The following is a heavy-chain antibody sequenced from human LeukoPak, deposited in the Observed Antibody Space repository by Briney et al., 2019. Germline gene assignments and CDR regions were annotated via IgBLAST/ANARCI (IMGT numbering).Heavy chain of an antibody. CDR1: GFTFSSYS. D-gene: IGHD1-26*01. CDR3: ARDPPYSGSYPTFDY. CDR2: ISSSSSYI. Sequence: GGSLRLSCAASGFTFSSYSMNWVRQAPGKGLEWVSSISSSSSYIYYADSVKGRFTISRDNAKNSLYLQMNSLRAEDTAVYYCARDPPYSGSYPTFDYWGQGTLVTVSS. J-gene: IGHJ4*02. V-gene: IGHV3-21*01.